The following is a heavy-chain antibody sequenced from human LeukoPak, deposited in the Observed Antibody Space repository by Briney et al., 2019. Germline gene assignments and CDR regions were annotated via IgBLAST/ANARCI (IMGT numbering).Heavy chain of an antibody. CDR3: ARAGYDYVWGSYQPFIWFEP. Sequence: ASVKVSCKASGYTFTSYGISWVRQAPGQGLEWMGWISAYNGNTNYAQKLQGRVTMTTDTSTSTAYMELRSLRSDDTAVYYCARAGYDYVWGSYQPFIWFEPWGQGTLVTVSS. CDR1: GYTFTSYG. V-gene: IGHV1-18*01. D-gene: IGHD3-16*02. CDR2: ISAYNGNT. J-gene: IGHJ5*02.